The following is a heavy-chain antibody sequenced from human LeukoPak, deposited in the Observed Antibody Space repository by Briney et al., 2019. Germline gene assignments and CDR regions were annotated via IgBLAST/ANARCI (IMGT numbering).Heavy chain of an antibody. CDR2: ISSISSFI. J-gene: IGHJ4*02. CDR3: ARDMRVAYGSGTYSYYFDY. Sequence: GGSLRLSCAASGFTFSSYSMNWVRQAPGKGLEWVSSISSISSFINYADSVKGRFTISRDNAKNSLYLEMNSLRAEDTAVYYCARDMRVAYGSGTYSYYFDYWGQGTLVTVSS. V-gene: IGHV3-21*01. D-gene: IGHD3-10*01. CDR1: GFTFSSYS.